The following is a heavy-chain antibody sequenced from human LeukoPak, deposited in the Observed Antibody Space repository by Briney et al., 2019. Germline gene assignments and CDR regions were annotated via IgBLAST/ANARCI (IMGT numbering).Heavy chain of an antibody. CDR3: VRDRYSSGWYG. J-gene: IGHJ4*02. Sequence: ASVKVSCKASGYTFTGYYMHWVRQAPGQGLEWMGRINPNSGGTNYAQKFQGRVTMTRDTSISTAYMELSRLRSDDTAVYYCVRDRYSSGWYGWGQGTLVTVSS. CDR2: INPNSGGT. V-gene: IGHV1-2*06. CDR1: GYTFTGYY. D-gene: IGHD6-19*01.